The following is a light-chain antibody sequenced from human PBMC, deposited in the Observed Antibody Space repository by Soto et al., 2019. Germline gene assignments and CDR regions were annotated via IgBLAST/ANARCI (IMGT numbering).Light chain of an antibody. CDR1: QSVSVW. CDR2: DAS. J-gene: IGKJ1*01. CDR3: QQYETFSGT. Sequence: DIQLTQSPSTLSASVGDTFTDTCRSSQSVSVWLAWYQQKPGEAPKLLVYDASALPRGVPSRFSGSGSGTKFTLTIASLQPDDFATYYCQQYETFSGTFGPGTKVDIK. V-gene: IGKV1-5*01.